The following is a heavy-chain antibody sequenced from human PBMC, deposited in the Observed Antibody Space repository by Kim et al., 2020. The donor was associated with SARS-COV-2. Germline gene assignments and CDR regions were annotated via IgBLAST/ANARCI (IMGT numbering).Heavy chain of an antibody. CDR3: ARDRGAAAGTSAYYYYGMDV. V-gene: IGHV3-30*04. D-gene: IGHD6-13*01. Sequence: GGSLRLSCAASGFTFSSYAMHWVRQAPGKGLEWVAVISYDGSNKYYADSVKGRFTISRDNSKNTLYLQMNSLRAEDTAVYYCARDRGAAAGTSAYYYYGMDVWGQGTTVTVSS. CDR1: GFTFSSYA. CDR2: ISYDGSNK. J-gene: IGHJ6*02.